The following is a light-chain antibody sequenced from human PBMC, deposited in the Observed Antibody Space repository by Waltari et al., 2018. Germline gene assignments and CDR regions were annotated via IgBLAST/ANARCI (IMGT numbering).Light chain of an antibody. CDR2: VAS. CDR3: QQSFSSPLT. J-gene: IGKJ4*01. V-gene: IGKV1-39*01. Sequence: DIHMTQSPSSLSASVGDRVTITCRASQFINRYLNWYQQKPGRAPKLVIYVASTLQVGVPSRFHGSGFGTEFTLTINNLQPDDFATYYCQQSFSSPLTFGGGANIEVK. CDR1: QFINRY.